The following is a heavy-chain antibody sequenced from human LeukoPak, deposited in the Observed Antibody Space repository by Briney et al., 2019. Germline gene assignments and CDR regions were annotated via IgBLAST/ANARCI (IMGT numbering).Heavy chain of an antibody. V-gene: IGHV4-4*07. Sequence: PSETLSLTCTVSGGSISSYYWSWIRQPAGKGLEWIGRIYTSGSTNYNPSLKSRVTMSVDTSKNQFSLKLSSVTAADTAVYYCARDSPHSGSGRYPHFDYWGQGTLVTVSS. J-gene: IGHJ4*02. CDR1: GGSISSYY. D-gene: IGHD3-10*01. CDR3: ARDSPHSGSGRYPHFDY. CDR2: IYTSGST.